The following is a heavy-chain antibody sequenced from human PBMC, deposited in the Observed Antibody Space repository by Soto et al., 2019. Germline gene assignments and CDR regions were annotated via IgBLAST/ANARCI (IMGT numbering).Heavy chain of an antibody. CDR2: IYYSGST. Sequence: QVQLQESGPGLVKPSQTLSLTCTVSGGSISSGGYYWSWIRQHPGKGLEWIGYIYYSGSTYYNPSLKSRVTMSVDTSKNQLSLTLSSVTAADTAVYYCARGWGGYFQHWGQGTLVTVSS. CDR3: ARGWGGYFQH. CDR1: GGSISSGGYY. D-gene: IGHD3-16*01. V-gene: IGHV4-31*03. J-gene: IGHJ1*01.